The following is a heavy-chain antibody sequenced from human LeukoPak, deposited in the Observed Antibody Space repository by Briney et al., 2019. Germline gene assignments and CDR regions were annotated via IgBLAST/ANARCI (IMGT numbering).Heavy chain of an antibody. Sequence: ASVKVSCKASGYTFTGYYMHWVRQAPGQGLEWMGWINPNSGGTNYAQKFQGRVTMTRDTSISTAYMELSRLRSDDTAVYYCARSTGIQLWLLDYWGQGTLVTVSS. J-gene: IGHJ4*02. CDR1: GYTFTGYY. D-gene: IGHD5-18*01. V-gene: IGHV1-2*02. CDR2: INPNSGGT. CDR3: ARSTGIQLWLLDY.